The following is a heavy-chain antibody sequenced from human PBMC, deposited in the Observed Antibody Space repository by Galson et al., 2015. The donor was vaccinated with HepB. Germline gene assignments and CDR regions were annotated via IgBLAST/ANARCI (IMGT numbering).Heavy chain of an antibody. CDR1: GYGFTAYY. CDR2: INPYDGGS. J-gene: IGHJ5*02. Sequence: SVKVSCKASGYGFTAYYIHWVRQAPGQGLEWMGRINPYDGGSNYAPKFRGRVTMTRDTSISTAYMELNRLRSDDTAIYFCARVGHNSQIKATNYFDPWGQGTLVTVSS. D-gene: IGHD5-24*01. CDR3: ARVGHNSQIKATNYFDP. V-gene: IGHV1-2*06.